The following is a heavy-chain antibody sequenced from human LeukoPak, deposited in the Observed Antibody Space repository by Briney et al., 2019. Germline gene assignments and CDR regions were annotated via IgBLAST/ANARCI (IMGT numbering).Heavy chain of an antibody. CDR1: GGSISSYY. Sequence: KPSETLSLTCTVSGGSISSYYWSWIRQPPGKGLEWIGYIYYSGSTNYNPSLKSRVTIPVDTSKNQFSLKLSSVTAADTAVYYCARVSVAVAGGFDYWGQGTLVTVSS. J-gene: IGHJ4*02. V-gene: IGHV4-59*08. D-gene: IGHD6-19*01. CDR2: IYYSGST. CDR3: ARVSVAVAGGFDY.